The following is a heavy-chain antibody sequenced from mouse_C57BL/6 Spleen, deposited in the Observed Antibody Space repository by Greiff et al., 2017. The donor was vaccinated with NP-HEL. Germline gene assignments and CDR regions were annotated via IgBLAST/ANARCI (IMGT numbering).Heavy chain of an antibody. CDR3: ARDPFLNY. V-gene: IGHV3-6*01. CDR2: ISYDGSN. Sequence: EVQLQQSGPGLVKPSPSLSLSCSVTGYSITSGYYWNWIRQFPGNKLEWMGYISYDGSNNYNPSLKNRISITRDTSNNQFFLKLNSVTTEDTATYYCARDPFLNYWGQGTTLTVSS. CDR1: GYSITSGYY. J-gene: IGHJ2*01.